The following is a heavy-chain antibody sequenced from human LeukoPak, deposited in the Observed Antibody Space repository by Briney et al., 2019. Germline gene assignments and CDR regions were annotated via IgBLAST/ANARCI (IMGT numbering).Heavy chain of an antibody. Sequence: ASVKVSCTASGYTFTSYDINWVRQATGQGHEWMGWMNPNSGNTGYAQKFQGRVTMTRNTSISTAYMELSSLRSEDTAVYYCARENSGSYYGNWFDPWGQGTLVTVSS. CDR1: GYTFTSYD. CDR2: MNPNSGNT. CDR3: ARENSGSYYGNWFDP. V-gene: IGHV1-8*01. J-gene: IGHJ5*02. D-gene: IGHD1-26*01.